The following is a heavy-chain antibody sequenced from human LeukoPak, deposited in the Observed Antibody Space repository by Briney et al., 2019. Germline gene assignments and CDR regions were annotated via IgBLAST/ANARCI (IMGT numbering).Heavy chain of an antibody. V-gene: IGHV3-23*01. CDR3: AKASSYGSMSYDFDS. CDR1: GFTFSSYA. J-gene: IGHJ4*02. Sequence: GESLKISCAASGFTFSSYAMNWVRQDPGKGLEWVSGISASGGTTYYADSMKGRFTIYRDNSKGTLFLQLNSLRAEDTAVYYCAKASSYGSMSYDFDSWGQGTLVTVSS. CDR2: ISASGGTT. D-gene: IGHD3-10*01.